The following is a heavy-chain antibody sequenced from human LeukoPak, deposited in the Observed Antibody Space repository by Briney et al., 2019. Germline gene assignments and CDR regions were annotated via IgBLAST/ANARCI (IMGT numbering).Heavy chain of an antibody. CDR2: VNSKNGAT. CDR1: GYTFTDYY. CDR3: ARLALSPTLDY. D-gene: IGHD2-15*01. J-gene: IGHJ4*02. Sequence: ASVKVSCKASGYTFTDYYFHWVRQAPGQGLEWMGFVNSKNGATNYAQKFQGRVTMTRDTSISTAYMELSSLRSDDSAVYFCARLALSPTLDYWGQGTLVTVSS. V-gene: IGHV1-2*02.